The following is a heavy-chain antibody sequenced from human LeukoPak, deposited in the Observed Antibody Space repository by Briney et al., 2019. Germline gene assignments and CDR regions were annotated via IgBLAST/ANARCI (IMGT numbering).Heavy chain of an antibody. V-gene: IGHV3-20*04. CDR1: GFTFDDYA. CDR2: INWDGGST. Sequence: GGSLRLSCAASGFTFDDYAMSWVRQAPGKGLEWVSGINWDGGSTGYVDSVKGRFTISRDNAKNSLYLQINSLRAEDTALYYCARSMYYYYMDVWGKGTTVTVSS. J-gene: IGHJ6*03. CDR3: ARSMYYYYMDV.